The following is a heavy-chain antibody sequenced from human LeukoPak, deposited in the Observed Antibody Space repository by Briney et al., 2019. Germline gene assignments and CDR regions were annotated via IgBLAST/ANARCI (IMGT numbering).Heavy chain of an antibody. J-gene: IGHJ6*03. V-gene: IGHV1-69*05. D-gene: IGHD4-11*01. Sequence: ASVKVSCKASGGTFSSYAISWVRQAPGQGLEWMRGIIPIFGTANYAQKFQGRVTITTDESTSTAYMELSSLRSEDTAVYYCARRTTTVTGGGYMDVWGKGTTVTVSS. CDR3: ARRTTTVTGGGYMDV. CDR2: IIPIFGTA. CDR1: GGTFSSYA.